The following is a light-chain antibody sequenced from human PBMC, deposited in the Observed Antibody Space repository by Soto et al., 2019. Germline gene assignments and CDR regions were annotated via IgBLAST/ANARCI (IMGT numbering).Light chain of an antibody. V-gene: IGKV3-20*01. J-gene: IGKJ1*01. Sequence: ILKQSPATLSLSPGDRAALSCKASQSVSSSYLAWYQQKPGQAPRLLIYGASSRATGIPDRFSGSGSGTDFTLTISRLEPEDFAVYYCQQYGSSPTFGQGSKVDIK. CDR3: QQYGSSPT. CDR1: QSVSSSY. CDR2: GAS.